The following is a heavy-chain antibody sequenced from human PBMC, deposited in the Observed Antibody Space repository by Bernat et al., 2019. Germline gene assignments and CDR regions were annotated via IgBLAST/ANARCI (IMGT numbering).Heavy chain of an antibody. CDR3: ARVLEEYNWNLVGAFDI. J-gene: IGHJ3*02. Sequence: QVQLVESGGGLVKPGGSLRLSCAASGFTFSDYYMSWIRQAPGKGLEWVSYISSSSRYTNYADSVKGRFTISRDNAKNSLYLQMNSLRAEDTAVYYCARVLEEYNWNLVGAFDIWGQGTMVTVSS. V-gene: IGHV3-11*06. D-gene: IGHD1-7*01. CDR2: ISSSSRYT. CDR1: GFTFSDYY.